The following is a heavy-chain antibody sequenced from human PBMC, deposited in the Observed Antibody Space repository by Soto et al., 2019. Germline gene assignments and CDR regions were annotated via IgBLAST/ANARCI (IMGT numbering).Heavy chain of an antibody. CDR2: IYYSGST. D-gene: IGHD5-12*01. Sequence: PSETLSLTCTVSGGSISSGGYYWSWIRQHPGKGLEWIGYIYYSGSTYYNPSLKSRVTISVDTSKNQFSLKLSSVTAADTAVYYCARERGSGYDLGAYFDYWGQGTLVSVSS. J-gene: IGHJ4*02. V-gene: IGHV4-31*03. CDR1: GGSISSGGYY. CDR3: ARERGSGYDLGAYFDY.